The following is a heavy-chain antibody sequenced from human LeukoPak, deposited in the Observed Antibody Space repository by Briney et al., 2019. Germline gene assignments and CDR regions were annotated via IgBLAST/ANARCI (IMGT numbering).Heavy chain of an antibody. Sequence: ASVKVSFKASGYTFTSYYMHWVRQAPGQGLEWMGIINPSGGSTSYAQKFQGRVTITRDTSTSTVYMELSSLRSEDTAVYYCARGCSSTSCYLPSWFDPWGQGTLVTVSS. CDR2: INPSGGST. CDR3: ARGCSSTSCYLPSWFDP. J-gene: IGHJ5*02. V-gene: IGHV1-46*01. CDR1: GYTFTSYY. D-gene: IGHD2-2*01.